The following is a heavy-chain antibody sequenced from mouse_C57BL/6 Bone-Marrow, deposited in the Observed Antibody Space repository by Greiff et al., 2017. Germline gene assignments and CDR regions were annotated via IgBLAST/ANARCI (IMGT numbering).Heavy chain of an antibody. CDR1: GYTFTSYG. CDR2: IYPRSGNT. CDR3: ASNLLLRPYYYAMDY. J-gene: IGHJ4*01. D-gene: IGHD1-1*01. Sequence: QVQLQQSGAELARPGASVKLSCKASGYTFTSYGISWVKQRTGKGLEWIGEIYPRSGNTYSNEKFKGKATLTADKSSSTAYMELRSLTSEDSAVYFWASNLLLRPYYYAMDYWGQGTSVTVSS. V-gene: IGHV1-81*01.